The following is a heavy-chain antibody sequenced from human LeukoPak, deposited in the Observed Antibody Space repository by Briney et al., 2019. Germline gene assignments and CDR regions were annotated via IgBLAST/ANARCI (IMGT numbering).Heavy chain of an antibody. D-gene: IGHD4-23*01. CDR1: GFTFSNYA. CDR2: ISGSGGST. V-gene: IGHV3-23*01. J-gene: IGHJ4*02. Sequence: GSLRLSCAASGFTFSNYAMSWVRQAPGKGLECVSVISGSGGSTYYADSVKGRFTTSRDTSKNTLYLHMNSLRAEDTAVYYCAKSTSPVGTFDYWGQGTLVTVSS. CDR3: AKSTSPVGTFDY.